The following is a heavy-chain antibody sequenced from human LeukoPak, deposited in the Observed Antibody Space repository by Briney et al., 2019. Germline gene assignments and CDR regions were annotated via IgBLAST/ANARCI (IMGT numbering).Heavy chain of an antibody. Sequence: PGGSLRLSCAASGFTFSSYAMSWVRQAPGKGLEWVSAISGSGGSTYYADSVKGRFTISRDNAKNSLYLQMNSLRAEDTALYYCAKGLSSGYTHAAAGVGYWGQGTLVTVSS. D-gene: IGHD3-22*01. CDR2: ISGSGGST. J-gene: IGHJ4*02. V-gene: IGHV3-23*01. CDR1: GFTFSSYA. CDR3: AKGLSSGYTHAAAGVGY.